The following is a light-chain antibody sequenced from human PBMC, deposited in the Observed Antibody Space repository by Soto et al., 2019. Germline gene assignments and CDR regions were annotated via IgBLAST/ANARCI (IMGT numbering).Light chain of an antibody. J-gene: IGKJ2*03. Sequence: DIVMTQSPLSLPVTPGEPASISCRSSQSLLHSNGYNYLDWYLQKPGQSPQLLIYLGSNRASGVPDRFSGSGSDTDFTLKISRVEAEDVGVYYCMQALQTPPGFGQGTKLEIK. CDR1: QSLLHSNGYNY. CDR3: MQALQTPPG. V-gene: IGKV2-28*01. CDR2: LGS.